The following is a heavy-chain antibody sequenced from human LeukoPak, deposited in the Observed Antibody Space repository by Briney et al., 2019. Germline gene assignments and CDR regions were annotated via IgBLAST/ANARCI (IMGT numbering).Heavy chain of an antibody. Sequence: PSETLSLTCTVSGGSISSYYWSWIRQPPGKGLEWIGYIYYSGSTNYNPSLKSRVTISVDTSKNQFSLKLNSVTAADTAVYYCARHLDAPPDDASDIWGQGTMVTVSS. J-gene: IGHJ3*02. CDR1: GGSISSYY. CDR3: ARHLDAPPDDASDI. V-gene: IGHV4-59*08. D-gene: IGHD2-2*01. CDR2: IYYSGST.